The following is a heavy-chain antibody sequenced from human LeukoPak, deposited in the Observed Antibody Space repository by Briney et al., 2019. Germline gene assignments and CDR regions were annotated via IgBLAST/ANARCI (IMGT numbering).Heavy chain of an antibody. J-gene: IGHJ3*02. CDR1: GFTFSSYG. CDR2: IWYDGSNK. V-gene: IGHV3-33*01. Sequence: GGSLRLSCAASGFTFSSYGMHWVRQAPGEGLEWVAVIWYDGSNKYYADSVKGRFTISRDNSKNTLYLQMNSLRAEDTAVYYCARDRAVAGPSHDAFDIWGQGTMVTVSS. CDR3: ARDRAVAGPSHDAFDI. D-gene: IGHD6-19*01.